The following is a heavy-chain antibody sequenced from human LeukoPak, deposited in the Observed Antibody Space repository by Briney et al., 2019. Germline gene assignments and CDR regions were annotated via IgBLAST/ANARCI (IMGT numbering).Heavy chain of an antibody. J-gene: IGHJ6*03. CDR3: ARSDGGPLDIVLMDPERGFYYYYYMDV. D-gene: IGHD2-8*01. Sequence: GGSLRLSCAASGFTFSSYSMNWVRQAPGKGLEWVSSISSSSSYIYYADSVKGRFTISRDNAKNSLYLQMNSLRAEDAAVYYCARSDGGPLDIVLMDPERGFYYYYYMDVWGKGTTVTVSS. V-gene: IGHV3-21*01. CDR1: GFTFSSYS. CDR2: ISSSSSYI.